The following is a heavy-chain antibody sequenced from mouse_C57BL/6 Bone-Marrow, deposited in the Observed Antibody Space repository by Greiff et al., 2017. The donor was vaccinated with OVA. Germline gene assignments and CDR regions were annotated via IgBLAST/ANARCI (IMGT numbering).Heavy chain of an antibody. CDR1: GYTFTSYW. D-gene: IGHD2-3*01. J-gene: IGHJ4*01. Sequence: QVHVKQPGAELVKPGASVKLSCKASGYTFTSYWMHWVKQRPGQGLEWIGMIHPNSGSTNYNEKFKSKATLTVDKSSSTAYMQLSSLTSEDSAVYYCARRGDGYYPYYYAMDYWGQGTSVTVSS. CDR2: IHPNSGST. V-gene: IGHV1-64*01. CDR3: ARRGDGYYPYYYAMDY.